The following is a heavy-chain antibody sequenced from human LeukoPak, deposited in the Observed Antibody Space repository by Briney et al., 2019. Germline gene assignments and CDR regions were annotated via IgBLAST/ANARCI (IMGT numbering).Heavy chain of an antibody. CDR3: AKDRRYFDCVWDY. J-gene: IGHJ4*02. D-gene: IGHD3-9*01. V-gene: IGHV3-30*02. Sequence: PGGSLRLSCAASGFTFSSYGMHWVRQAPGKGLEGVAFIRYDGSNKYYADSVKGRFTISRDNSKNTLYLQMNSLRAEDTAVYYCAKDRRYFDCVWDYWGQGTLVTVSS. CDR2: IRYDGSNK. CDR1: GFTFSSYG.